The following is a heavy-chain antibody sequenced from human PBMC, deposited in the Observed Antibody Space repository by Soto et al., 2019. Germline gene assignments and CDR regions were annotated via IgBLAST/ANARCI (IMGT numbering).Heavy chain of an antibody. D-gene: IGHD1-1*01. J-gene: IGHJ6*01. CDR2: IYYDGSNE. CDR3: ARWWNDEEWVETMDV. Sequence: QVQLVESGGAVVQPGRSLRLSCGASGFIFIEYGMHWVRQAPGKGLEWVAVIYYDGSNEHYSESVRGRFTISRDNSKNMLYLEMNSPRAEDTAIYYCARWWNDEEWVETMDVWGQGTTVTVSS. CDR1: GFIFIEYG. V-gene: IGHV3-33*01.